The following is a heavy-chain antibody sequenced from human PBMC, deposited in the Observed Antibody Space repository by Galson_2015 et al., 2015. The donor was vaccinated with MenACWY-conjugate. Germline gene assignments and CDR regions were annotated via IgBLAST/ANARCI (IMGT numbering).Heavy chain of an antibody. D-gene: IGHD2-21*02. CDR2: ISGSGGST. V-gene: IGHV3-23*01. CDR1: GFTFSSYA. Sequence: SLRLSCAASGFTFSSYAMSWVRQAPGKGLEWVSAISGSGGSTYYADSVKGRFTISRDNSKNTLYLQMNSLRAEDTAVYYCARLVRPIVVVTGGFDYWGQGTLVTVSS. J-gene: IGHJ4*02. CDR3: ARLVRPIVVVTGGFDY.